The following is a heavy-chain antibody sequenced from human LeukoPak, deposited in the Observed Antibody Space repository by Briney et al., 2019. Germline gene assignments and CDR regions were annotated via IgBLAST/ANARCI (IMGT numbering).Heavy chain of an antibody. J-gene: IGHJ6*02. CDR2: IYYSGTT. Sequence: SESLSLTCTVSGGSISSQYWSWMRQPPGRGLEWIGCIYYSGTTDYNPSLKSRVTISLDTPKSQFSLKLSSVTAADTAVYYCARAPLYSGGSGWSIYYFYAMDVWGQGTTATVSS. V-gene: IGHV4-59*11. CDR3: ARAPLYSGGSGWSIYYFYAMDV. D-gene: IGHD6-19*01. CDR1: GGSISSQY.